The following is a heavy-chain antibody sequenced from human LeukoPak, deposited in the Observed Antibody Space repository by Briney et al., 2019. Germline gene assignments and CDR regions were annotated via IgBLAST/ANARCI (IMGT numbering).Heavy chain of an antibody. CDR3: ATPYSDSGGYYSGAFDC. J-gene: IGHJ4*02. V-gene: IGHV5-51*01. Sequence: GGSLQISSKASGYLFTSYWIGWVRQMPGKGLEWRAMIYHDNSDIRYSPSFQGQVTISADKSITTAYLQWSSLKASDPALYYCATPYSDSGGYYSGAFDCWGQGALVTVSS. CDR1: GYLFTSYW. D-gene: IGHD3-22*01. CDR2: IYHDNSDI.